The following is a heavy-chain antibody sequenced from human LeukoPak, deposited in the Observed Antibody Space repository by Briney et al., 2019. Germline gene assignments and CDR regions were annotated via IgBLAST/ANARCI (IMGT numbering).Heavy chain of an antibody. CDR3: AKDLQIVGATGFDY. Sequence: PGGSLRLSCAASGFTFSNYAMSWVRQAPGKGLEWVAVIWYDGSNKYYADSVKGRFTISRDNSKNTLYLQMNSLRAEDTAVYYCAKDLQIVGATGFDYWGQGTLVTVSS. V-gene: IGHV3-33*06. J-gene: IGHJ4*02. CDR2: IWYDGSNK. CDR1: GFTFSNYA. D-gene: IGHD1-26*01.